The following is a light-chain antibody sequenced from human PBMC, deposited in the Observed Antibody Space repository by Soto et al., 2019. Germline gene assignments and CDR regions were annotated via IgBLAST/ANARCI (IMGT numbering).Light chain of an antibody. J-gene: IGKJ3*01. CDR3: QQYASSPLT. V-gene: IGKV3-20*01. Sequence: EIVLTQSPGTLSLSPGERATLSCRASQSVSSSYLAWYQQKPGQAPRLLIYGASSRATGIPDRFSGSGSGTDFTLTISRLEPEDFAVYYCQQYASSPLTFGLGTKVDIK. CDR2: GAS. CDR1: QSVSSSY.